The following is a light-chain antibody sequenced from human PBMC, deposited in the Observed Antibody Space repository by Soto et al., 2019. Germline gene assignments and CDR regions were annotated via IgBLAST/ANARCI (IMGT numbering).Light chain of an antibody. V-gene: IGKV3D-15*01. J-gene: IGKJ5*01. Sequence: IVMTQSPATLSVSPGDGATLSCRASQGIGDTLAWYQQKPGQTPRLLIYQTSIRATGIPARFSGIVSGTEFTLTICSLQPADFAVYYGQQYKNWPPITFCQGTRLEIK. CDR2: QTS. CDR1: QGIGDT. CDR3: QQYKNWPPIT.